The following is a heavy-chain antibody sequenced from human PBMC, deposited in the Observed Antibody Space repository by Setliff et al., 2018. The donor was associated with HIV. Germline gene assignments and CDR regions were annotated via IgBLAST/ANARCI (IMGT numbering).Heavy chain of an antibody. CDR3: ARHDITLVRGLV. Sequence: SETLSLTCPVSGYSISSGYYWGWIRQPPGRGLEWIGAIHHSANTYYNPSLKSRVTISVDTSKNLFSLKVNSVAAADTAVYYCARHDITLVRGLVWGQGTTVTVSS. D-gene: IGHD3-10*01. CDR1: GYSISSGYY. CDR2: IHHSANT. V-gene: IGHV4-38-2*01. J-gene: IGHJ6*02.